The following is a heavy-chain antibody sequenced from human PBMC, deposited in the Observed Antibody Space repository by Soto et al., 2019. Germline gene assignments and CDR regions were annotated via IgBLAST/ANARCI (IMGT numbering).Heavy chain of an antibody. V-gene: IGHV5-51*01. D-gene: IGHD3-22*01. CDR2: IYPGDSDT. CDR1: GYNFGAYW. Sequence: GESLKISCKGSGYNFGAYWIAWVRLIPGKGLELMGIIYPGDSDTRYSPSFQGQVTISADKSTSAAYLHWSSLKASDTAMYFCARRSDYDSTGYSDFDYWGLGTTVTVSS. CDR3: ARRSDYDSTGYSDFDY. J-gene: IGHJ4*02.